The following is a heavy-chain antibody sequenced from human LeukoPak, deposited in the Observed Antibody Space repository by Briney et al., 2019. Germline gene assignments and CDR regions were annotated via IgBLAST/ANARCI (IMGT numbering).Heavy chain of an antibody. CDR2: INHSGST. CDR3: ARASYYDQYLMYYMDV. V-gene: IGHV4-34*01. J-gene: IGHJ6*03. CDR1: GGSFSGYY. D-gene: IGHD1-26*01. Sequence: PSETLSLTCAVYGGSFSGYYWSWIRQPPGKGLEWIGEINHSGSTNYNPSLKSRVTISVDTSKSQLSLKLSSVTAADTAVYYCARASYYDQYLMYYMDVWGKGTTVTVSS.